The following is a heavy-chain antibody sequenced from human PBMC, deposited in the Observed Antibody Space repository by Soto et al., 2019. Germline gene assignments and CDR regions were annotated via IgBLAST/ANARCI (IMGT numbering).Heavy chain of an antibody. CDR3: ARDRAPIARSAY. CDR1: GYTFTSYS. D-gene: IGHD6-13*01. CDR2: ISTFNGDT. Sequence: QVQLVQSGGEVKRPGASVKVSCKTSGYTFTSYSINWVRQAPGQGLEWMGWISTFNGDTKYAQKFQGRVTMTTDPSTNTAYMEVRSLTSDATAVYYCARDRAPIARSAYWGQGTLCTVSS. J-gene: IGHJ4*02. V-gene: IGHV1-18*04.